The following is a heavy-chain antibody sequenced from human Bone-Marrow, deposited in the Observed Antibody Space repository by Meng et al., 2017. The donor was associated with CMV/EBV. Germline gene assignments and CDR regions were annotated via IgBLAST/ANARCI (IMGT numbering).Heavy chain of an antibody. J-gene: IGHJ5*02. CDR1: GWSFSGYY. V-gene: IGHV4-34*01. CDR2: MNHSGSN. D-gene: IGHD3-3*01. Sequence: GSPRLSCAVYGWSFSGYYWSWFPQPPGKGLECIAEMNHSGSNNYNPSLKSRVTISVDTSKNQFSLKLSSATGADTAVYYCARRHDWFLVHTRGPGWYDPWGQGTLVTVSS. CDR3: ARRHDWFLVHTRGPGWYDP.